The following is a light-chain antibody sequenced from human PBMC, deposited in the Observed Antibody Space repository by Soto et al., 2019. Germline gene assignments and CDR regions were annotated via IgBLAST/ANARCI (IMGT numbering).Light chain of an antibody. CDR2: KAS. J-gene: IGKJ1*01. Sequence: IKVSQSPSTLSGSVGERVTITCRASQTISSWLAWYQQKPGKAPKLLIYKASTLKSGVPSRFSGSGSGTEFTLTISCLHPDDFATYYCQHYSSVWAFGQGTKV. CDR3: QHYSSVWA. V-gene: IGKV1-5*03. CDR1: QTISSW.